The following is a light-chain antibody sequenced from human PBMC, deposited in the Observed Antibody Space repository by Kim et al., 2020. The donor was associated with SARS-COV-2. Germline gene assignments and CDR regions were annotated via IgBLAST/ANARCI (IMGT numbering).Light chain of an antibody. V-gene: IGKV1-27*01. CDR1: QDISNY. J-gene: IGKJ1*01. CDR2: GAF. Sequence: SASVGDRVTITCRASQDISNYLAWYQVKPGRGPRLMIYGAFALQPGVPSRFSGSGSGSDFTLTISSLQPEDVATYYCQKYNSDPWTFGQGNKLEI. CDR3: QKYNSDPWT.